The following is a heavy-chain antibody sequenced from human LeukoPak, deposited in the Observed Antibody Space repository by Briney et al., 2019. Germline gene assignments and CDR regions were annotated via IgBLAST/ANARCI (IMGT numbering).Heavy chain of an antibody. Sequence: ASVKVSCKATGYTFTSYGISWARQAPGQGLEWMGWISAYNGNTNYAQKPQGRVTMTTDTSTSTAYMELRSLRSDDTAVYYCARYIVVVVAATPASDYYYGMDVWGQGTTVTVSS. CDR3: ARYIVVVVAATPASDYYYGMDV. J-gene: IGHJ6*02. D-gene: IGHD2-15*01. V-gene: IGHV1-18*01. CDR2: ISAYNGNT. CDR1: GYTFTSYG.